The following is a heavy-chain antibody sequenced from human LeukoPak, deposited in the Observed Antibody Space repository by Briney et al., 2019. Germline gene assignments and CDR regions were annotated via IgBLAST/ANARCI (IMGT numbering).Heavy chain of an antibody. CDR1: GFTFSSYA. V-gene: IGHV3-30-3*01. Sequence: GGSLRLSCAASGFTFSSYAMHWVRQAPGKGLEWVAVISYDGSNKYYADSVKGRFTISRDNSKNTLYLQMNSLRAEDTAVYYCARGIPAAIGYYYYMDVWGKGTTVTVSS. D-gene: IGHD2-2*02. CDR3: ARGIPAAIGYYYYMDV. CDR2: ISYDGSNK. J-gene: IGHJ6*03.